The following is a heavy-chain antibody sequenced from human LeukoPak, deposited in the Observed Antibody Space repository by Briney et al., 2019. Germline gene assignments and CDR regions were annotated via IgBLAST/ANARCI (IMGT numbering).Heavy chain of an antibody. Sequence: TSETLSLTCAVYGGPFSGYYWSWIRQPPGKGLEWIGEINHSGSTNYNPSLKSRVTISVDTSKNQFSLKLSSVTAADTAVYYCARGALTANWFDPWGQGTLVTVSS. D-gene: IGHD3-9*01. CDR2: INHSGST. J-gene: IGHJ5*02. CDR3: ARGALTANWFDP. V-gene: IGHV4-34*01. CDR1: GGPFSGYY.